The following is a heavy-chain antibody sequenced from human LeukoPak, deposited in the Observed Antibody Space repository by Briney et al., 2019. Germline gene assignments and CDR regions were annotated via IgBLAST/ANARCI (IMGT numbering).Heavy chain of an antibody. J-gene: IGHJ4*02. D-gene: IGHD3-10*01. CDR2: IKQDGSVK. CDR1: GFTFSAFW. V-gene: IGHV3-7*01. Sequence: GGSLRLSCAASGFTFSAFWMSWVRQAPGEGLEWVANIKQDGSVKHYVDSVKGRFTVSRDNAKNSLYLQTTSLRADDTAVYYCARLWGDVTIFDYWGQGTLVTVSS. CDR3: ARLWGDVTIFDY.